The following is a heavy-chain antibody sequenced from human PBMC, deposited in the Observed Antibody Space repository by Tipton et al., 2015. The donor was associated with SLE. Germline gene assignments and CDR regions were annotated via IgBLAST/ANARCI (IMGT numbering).Heavy chain of an antibody. D-gene: IGHD3-10*01. V-gene: IGHV3-9*01. CDR3: AKGGRSVGIGDYYYMDV. CDR1: GFSFDDYA. CDR2: ISWNSGRI. Sequence: QLVQSGGGLVQPGRSLRLSCAASGFSFDDYAMQWVRQAPGKGLEWVSGISWNSGRIGYADSVKGRFTISRDNAKKSLYLQMNSLRAEDTAMYYCAKGGRSVGIGDYYYMDVWGKGTTVTVSS. J-gene: IGHJ6*03.